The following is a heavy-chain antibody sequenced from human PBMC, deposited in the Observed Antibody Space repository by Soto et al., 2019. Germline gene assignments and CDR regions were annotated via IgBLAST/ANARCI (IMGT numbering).Heavy chain of an antibody. J-gene: IGHJ6*02. Sequence: QVQLQESGPGLVKSSETLSLTCTVSGDSISGNYWNWIRQPAGKGLEWIGRIYNSGSAKYNPSLKSRVTISVDRSRNQFSLNLNSVTAADTAVYYCARGLGYSYGHNGLDVWGQGTTVTVSS. CDR1: GDSISGNY. CDR3: ARGLGYSYGHNGLDV. CDR2: IYNSGSA. D-gene: IGHD5-18*01. V-gene: IGHV4-4*07.